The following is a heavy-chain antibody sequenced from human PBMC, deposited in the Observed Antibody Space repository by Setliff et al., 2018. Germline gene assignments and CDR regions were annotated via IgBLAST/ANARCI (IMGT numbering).Heavy chain of an antibody. D-gene: IGHD5-18*01. CDR2: INHSGST. J-gene: IGHJ4*02. CDR3: ARGGYSYGLGGFPLDY. V-gene: IGHV4-34*01. Sequence: ETLSLTCAVYGGSFSGYYWSWIRQPPGKGLEWIGEINHSGSTNYNPSLKSRVTISVDTSKNQFSLKLSSVTAADTAVYYCARGGYSYGLGGFPLDYWGQGTLVTVSS. CDR1: GGSFSGYY.